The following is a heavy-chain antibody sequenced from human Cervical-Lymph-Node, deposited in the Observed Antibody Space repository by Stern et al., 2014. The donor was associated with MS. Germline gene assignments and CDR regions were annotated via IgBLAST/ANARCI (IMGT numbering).Heavy chain of an antibody. CDR2: IWYDGSNT. J-gene: IGHJ4*02. CDR3: AGGAGTTGH. CDR1: GSTFSNYA. D-gene: IGHD1-7*01. Sequence: VHLVESGGGVVQPGRSLRLSCAASGSTFSNYAMHWVRQAPGKGLEWVALIWYDGSNTYYADSVKGRFTISRDNSKNTLYLQMNSLRAEDTAVYYCAGGAGTTGHWGQGTLVAVSS. V-gene: IGHV3-33*01.